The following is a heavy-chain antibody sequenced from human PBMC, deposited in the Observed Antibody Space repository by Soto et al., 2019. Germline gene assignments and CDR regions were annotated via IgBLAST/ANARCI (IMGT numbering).Heavy chain of an antibody. J-gene: IGHJ4*02. CDR2: NIPIFGTA. CDR1: GGTFSNFV. Sequence: QVQLVQSGAEEKKPGSSVKVSCKASGGTFSNFVISWVRQAPGQGLEWMGGNIPIFGTANYAQKFQGRVTIIADESTGTTYMELTSLRSEDTAVYYCARAPILVGEPTYENYFDYWGQGTLVTVSS. D-gene: IGHD2-21*01. V-gene: IGHV1-69*01. CDR3: ARAPILVGEPTYENYFDY.